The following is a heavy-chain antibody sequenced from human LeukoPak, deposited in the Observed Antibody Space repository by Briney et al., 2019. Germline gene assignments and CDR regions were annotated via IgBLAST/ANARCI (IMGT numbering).Heavy chain of an antibody. CDR3: AIVGSERLLFGIRVVTY. Sequence: ASVTVSRKVSVYTLTELSMHWVRQAPRTGIGWVGGFDPEEGETIYAQTFQGRVTMTEDTSTNTAYMERSSLRSEDTAVYYCAIVGSERLLFGIRVVTYWGQGSLVTVSS. CDR2: FDPEEGET. CDR1: VYTLTELS. D-gene: IGHD3-3*01. J-gene: IGHJ4*02. V-gene: IGHV1-24*01.